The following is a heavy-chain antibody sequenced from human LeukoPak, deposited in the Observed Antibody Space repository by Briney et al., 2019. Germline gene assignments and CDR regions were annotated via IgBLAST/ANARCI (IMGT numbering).Heavy chain of an antibody. Sequence: GGSLRLSCAASGFTFSTYWMTWVRQAPGKGLEWVAHVNQDESEKYYVDSVKGRFTISRDSAKNSLYLQMNSLRAEDTAVYYCARGHWGLDYWGRGTLVTASS. CDR1: GFTFSTYW. CDR3: ARGHWGLDY. V-gene: IGHV3-7*01. J-gene: IGHJ4*02. CDR2: VNQDESEK. D-gene: IGHD7-27*01.